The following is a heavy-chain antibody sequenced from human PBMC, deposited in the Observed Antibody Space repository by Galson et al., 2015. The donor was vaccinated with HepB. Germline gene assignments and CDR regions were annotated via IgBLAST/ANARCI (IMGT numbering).Heavy chain of an antibody. CDR1: GYTFTSYY. J-gene: IGHJ4*02. CDR3: ASSIAAAGTIDY. Sequence: SVKVSCKASGYTFTSYYMHWVRQAPGQGLEWMGIINPSGGSTSYAQKFQGRVTMTRDTSTSTVYMELSSLGSEDTAVYYCASSIAAAGTIDYWGQGTLVTVSS. CDR2: INPSGGST. V-gene: IGHV1-46*01. D-gene: IGHD6-13*01.